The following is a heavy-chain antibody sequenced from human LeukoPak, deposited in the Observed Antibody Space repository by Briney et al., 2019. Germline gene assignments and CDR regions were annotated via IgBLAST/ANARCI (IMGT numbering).Heavy chain of an antibody. CDR1: GYTLTELS. CDR3: ATSYYDILTGYRPLAY. CDR2: FDPENGET. Sequence: ASVTVSCKVSGYTLTELSMHWVRQAPGKGPEWMGGFDPENGETIYAQKFQGRVTMTEDTSTDTAYMELSSLRSEDTAVYYCATSYYDILTGYRPLAYWGQGTLVTVSS. J-gene: IGHJ4*02. V-gene: IGHV1-24*01. D-gene: IGHD3-9*01.